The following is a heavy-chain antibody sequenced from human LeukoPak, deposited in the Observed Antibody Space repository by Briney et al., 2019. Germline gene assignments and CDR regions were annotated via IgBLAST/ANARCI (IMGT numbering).Heavy chain of an antibody. CDR1: GFTFSSYG. D-gene: IGHD3-10*01. V-gene: IGHV3-30*18. Sequence: GRSLRLSCAASGFTFSSYGMHWVRQAPGRGLEWVAVISYDGSVKYYAYSVKGRFTISRDNCKKTLYLQMNSLRPEDTVVYYCGKEEGVYYGSGTGYWGQGTLVTVSS. CDR2: ISYDGSVK. J-gene: IGHJ4*02. CDR3: GKEEGVYYGSGTGY.